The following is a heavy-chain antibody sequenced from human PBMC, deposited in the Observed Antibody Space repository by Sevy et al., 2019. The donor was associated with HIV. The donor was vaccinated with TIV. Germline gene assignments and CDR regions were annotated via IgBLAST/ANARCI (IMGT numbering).Heavy chain of an antibody. D-gene: IGHD7-27*01. V-gene: IGHV4-59*01. CDR2: IYYSGST. CDR3: ARDRSPTGGRGWFDP. CDR1: GGSISSYY. J-gene: IGHJ5*02. Sequence: SETLSLTCTVSGGSISSYYWSWIRQPPGKGLEWIGYIYYSGSTNYNPSLKSRVTISVDTSKNQFSLKLSSVTAADTAVYYCARDRSPTGGRGWFDPWGQGTLVTVSS.